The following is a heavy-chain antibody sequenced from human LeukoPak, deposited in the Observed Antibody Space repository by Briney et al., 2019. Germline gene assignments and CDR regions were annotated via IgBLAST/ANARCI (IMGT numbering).Heavy chain of an antibody. Sequence: ASVKVSCKASGYTFTNYDINWVRQAPGLGLEWMGWISPYIGNTNYAQKLQGRVTMTTDTSTSTAYMELSSLRSEDTAVYYCARAGGYCGRISCPYYFDYWGQGSLVAVSS. CDR1: GYTFTNYD. CDR2: ISPYIGNT. D-gene: IGHD2-15*01. V-gene: IGHV1-18*01. CDR3: ARAGGYCGRISCPYYFDY. J-gene: IGHJ4*02.